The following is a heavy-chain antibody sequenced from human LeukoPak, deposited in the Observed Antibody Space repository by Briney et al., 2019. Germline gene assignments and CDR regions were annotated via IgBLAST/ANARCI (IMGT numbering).Heavy chain of an antibody. J-gene: IGHJ4*02. D-gene: IGHD3-10*01. CDR1: GFTVSSNY. CDR3: ARVRAPLRAYGSGSYPDY. CDR2: IYSGGST. Sequence: PGGSLRLSCAASGFTVSSNYMSWVRQAPGKGLEWVSVIYSGGSTYHADSVKGRFTISRDNSKNTLYLQMNSLRAEDTAVYYCARVRAPLRAYGSGSYPDYWGQGTLVTVSS. V-gene: IGHV3-66*02.